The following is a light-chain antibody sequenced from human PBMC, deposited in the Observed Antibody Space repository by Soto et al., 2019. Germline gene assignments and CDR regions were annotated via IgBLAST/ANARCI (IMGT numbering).Light chain of an antibody. CDR1: SSDVGAYNY. CDR3: SSYTSSSTWL. CDR2: EVS. Sequence: SALTQPASVSGSPGQSITISCTGTSSDVGAYNYVSWYQQHPGKAPKLMIYEVSNWPSGVSNRFSGSKSANTASLTISGLQAGDEADYYCSSYTSSSTWLFGGGTKLTVL. J-gene: IGLJ3*02. V-gene: IGLV2-14*03.